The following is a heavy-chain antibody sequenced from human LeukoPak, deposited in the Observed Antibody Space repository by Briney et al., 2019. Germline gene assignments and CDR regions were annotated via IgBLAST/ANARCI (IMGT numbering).Heavy chain of an antibody. Sequence: GGSLRLSCVASGFTFSSYGVNWVRQAPGKGLEWVSYIGSSGGIRYYVDSVRGRFTISRDNAKNSLYLQVNSLRAEDSAVYYCARSFDFWAQGTMVSVSS. CDR1: GFTFSSYG. J-gene: IGHJ3*01. CDR2: IGSSGGIR. CDR3: ARSFDF. V-gene: IGHV3-48*04.